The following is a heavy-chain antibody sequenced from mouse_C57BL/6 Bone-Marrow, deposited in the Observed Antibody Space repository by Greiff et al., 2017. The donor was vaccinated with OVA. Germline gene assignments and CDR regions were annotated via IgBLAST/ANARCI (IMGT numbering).Heavy chain of an antibody. J-gene: IGHJ2*01. CDR3: TPYYYGSRY. CDR2: IYPGDGDT. V-gene: IGHV1-82*01. Sequence: QVQLQQSGPELVKPGASVKISCKASGYAFSSSWMNWVKQRPGKGLEWIGRIYPGDGDTNYNGKFKGKATLTADKSSSTAYMELRSLTSEDSAVYYCTPYYYGSRYWGQGTTLTVSS. D-gene: IGHD1-1*01. CDR1: GYAFSSSW.